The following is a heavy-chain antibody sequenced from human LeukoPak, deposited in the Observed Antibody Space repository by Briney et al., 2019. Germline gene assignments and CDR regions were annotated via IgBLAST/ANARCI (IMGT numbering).Heavy chain of an antibody. J-gene: IGHJ6*02. V-gene: IGHV3-48*02. CDR3: ARATTLQGMDV. Sequence: PGGSPRLSCAASGFTFSSYSMNWVRQAPGKGLEWVSYISSSSSTIYYADSVKGRFTISRDNAKNPLYLQMNSLRDEDTAVYYCARATTLQGMDVWGQGTTVTVSS. D-gene: IGHD4-11*01. CDR1: GFTFSSYS. CDR2: ISSSSSTI.